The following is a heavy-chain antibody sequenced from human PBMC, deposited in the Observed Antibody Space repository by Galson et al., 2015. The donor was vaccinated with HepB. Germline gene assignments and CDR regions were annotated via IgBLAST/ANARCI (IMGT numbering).Heavy chain of an antibody. J-gene: IGHJ3*02. Sequence: SLRLSCAASGFSGSSNYMSWVRQAPGKGLEWVSGIYSGGSTYYADSVKGRFTISRHNSKRMLYLQMNSLRTDDTAMYYCATSKKGGNGWYRGAFDIWGQGTMVTVSS. CDR3: ATSKKGGNGWYRGAFDI. D-gene: IGHD6-19*01. CDR1: GFSGSSNY. CDR2: IYSGGST. V-gene: IGHV3-53*04.